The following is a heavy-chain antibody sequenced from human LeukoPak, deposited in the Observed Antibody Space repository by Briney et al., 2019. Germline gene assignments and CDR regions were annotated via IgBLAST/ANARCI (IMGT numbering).Heavy chain of an antibody. V-gene: IGHV4-61*02. CDR3: ARQVDNWFDP. CDR2: IYTSGST. Sequence: PSQTLSLTCTVSGGSISSGSYYWSWIRQPAGKGLEWIGRIYTSGSTNYNPSLKSRVTISVDTSKNQFSLKLSSVTAADTAVYYCARQVDNWFDPWGQGTLVTVSS. CDR1: GGSISSGSYY. J-gene: IGHJ5*02.